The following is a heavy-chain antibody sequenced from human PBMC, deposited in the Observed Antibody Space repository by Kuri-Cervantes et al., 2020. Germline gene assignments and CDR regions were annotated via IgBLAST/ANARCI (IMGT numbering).Heavy chain of an antibody. CDR1: GYNFDGFV. J-gene: IGHJ4*02. D-gene: IGHD3-9*01. CDR2: ISGNGQNV. Sequence: LSLTCAASGYNFDGFVMHWVRQRPGKGLEWVSSISGNGQNVYYADSVKGRFTISRYNAKNSLYLQMNSLRAEDTALYHCARERPLLRYFENWGQGTLVTVSS. CDR3: ARERPLLRYFEN. V-gene: IGHV3-9*01.